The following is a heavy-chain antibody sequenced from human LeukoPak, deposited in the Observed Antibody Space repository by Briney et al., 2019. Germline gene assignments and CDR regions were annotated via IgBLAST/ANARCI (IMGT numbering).Heavy chain of an antibody. D-gene: IGHD2-2*01. CDR1: GFTFTTYW. CDR2: ISSSSSYI. J-gene: IGHJ5*02. V-gene: IGHV3-21*01. CDR3: ARDRSSDCSSTSCYDRATYNWFDP. Sequence: PGGSLRLSCAASGFTFTTYWMTWVRQAPGKGLEWVSSISSSSSYIYYADSVKGRFTISRDNAKNSLYLQMNSLRAEDTAVYYCARDRSSDCSSTSCYDRATYNWFDPWGQGTLVTVSS.